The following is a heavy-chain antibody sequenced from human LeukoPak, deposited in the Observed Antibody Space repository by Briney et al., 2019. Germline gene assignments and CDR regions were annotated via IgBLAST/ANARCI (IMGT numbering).Heavy chain of an antibody. J-gene: IGHJ4*02. Sequence: SETLSLTCAVSGGSISSDYWSWIRQPPGKGLEWIGYIYYSGSTNYNPSLKSRVTISLDTSKIQFSLRLSSVTAADTAVYYCARHGISSFDHWGQGTLVTVSS. D-gene: IGHD6-13*01. CDR3: ARHGISSFDH. CDR2: IYYSGST. V-gene: IGHV4-59*08. CDR1: GGSISSDY.